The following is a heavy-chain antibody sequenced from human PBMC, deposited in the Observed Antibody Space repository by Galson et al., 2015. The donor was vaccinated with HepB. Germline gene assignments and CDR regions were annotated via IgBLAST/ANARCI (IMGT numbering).Heavy chain of an antibody. CDR3: AGAQMFRFDY. CDR2: ISLDGSEG. Sequence: SLRLSCAASGFTFRTYGMGWVRQAPGKGLEWVASISLDGSEGYYVDSVKGRFTISRDNAKSSLYLQLNSPRAEDTAVYYCAGAQMFRFDYWGQGALVTVSS. J-gene: IGHJ4*02. D-gene: IGHD3-10*01. CDR1: GFTFRTYG. V-gene: IGHV3-7*03.